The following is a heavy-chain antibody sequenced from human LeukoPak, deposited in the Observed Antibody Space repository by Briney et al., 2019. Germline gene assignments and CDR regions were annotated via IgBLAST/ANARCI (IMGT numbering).Heavy chain of an antibody. CDR3: ARGANYDFWSGYYSLRFGDDAFDI. Sequence: SETLSLTCAVYGGSFSGYYWSWIRQPPGKGLEWIGEINHSGSTNYNPSLKSRVTISVDTSKNQFSLKLSSVTAADTAVYYCARGANYDFWSGYYSLRFGDDAFDIWGQGTMVTVSS. CDR2: INHSGST. D-gene: IGHD3-3*01. CDR1: GGSFSGYY. J-gene: IGHJ3*02. V-gene: IGHV4-34*01.